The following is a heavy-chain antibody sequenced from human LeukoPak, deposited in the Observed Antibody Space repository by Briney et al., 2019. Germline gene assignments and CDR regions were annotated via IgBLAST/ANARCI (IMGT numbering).Heavy chain of an antibody. CDR2: INRSGST. J-gene: IGHJ5*02. D-gene: IGHD6-19*01. V-gene: IGHV4-34*01. CDR1: GGSFSGYY. CDR3: GKRGAVTRRYFDL. Sequence: PSETLSLTCGVYGGSFSGYYWSWIRQPPGKGLEWIGEINRSGSTNYNPSLKSRVTISVDTSKNQFSLKLSSVTAADTAVYYCGKRGAVTRRYFDLWGQGTLVTVSS.